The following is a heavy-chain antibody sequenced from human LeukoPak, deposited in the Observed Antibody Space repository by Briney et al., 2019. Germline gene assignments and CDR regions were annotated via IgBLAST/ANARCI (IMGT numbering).Heavy chain of an antibody. CDR2: IYSGGST. Sequence: GGPLRLSCAASGFTVSSNYMSWVRQAPGKGLEWVSVIYSGGSTYYADSVKGRFTISRDNSKNTLYLQMNSLRAEDTAVYYCARMQWLKKSYYFDYWGQGTLVTVSS. V-gene: IGHV3-66*01. D-gene: IGHD6-19*01. J-gene: IGHJ4*02. CDR3: ARMQWLKKSYYFDY. CDR1: GFTVSSNY.